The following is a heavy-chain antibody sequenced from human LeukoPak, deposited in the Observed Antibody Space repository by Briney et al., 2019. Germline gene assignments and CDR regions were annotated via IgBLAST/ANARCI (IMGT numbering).Heavy chain of an antibody. Sequence: GGSLRLSCAASGFTFSTFSMNWVRQAPGKGLEWVSSISSSGIYMYYTDSLRGRFTISRDNAKNSLYLQMKSLRAEDTAVYYCARGMSGSYYSEVALDYWGQGTLVTVSS. V-gene: IGHV3-21*01. CDR2: ISSSGIYM. D-gene: IGHD1-26*01. CDR3: ARGMSGSYYSEVALDY. CDR1: GFTFSTFS. J-gene: IGHJ4*02.